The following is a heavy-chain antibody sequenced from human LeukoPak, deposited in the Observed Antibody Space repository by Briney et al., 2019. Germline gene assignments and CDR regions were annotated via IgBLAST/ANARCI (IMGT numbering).Heavy chain of an antibody. CDR3: ARGKGLSDAFDI. Sequence: SETLSLTCTISGGSISSYYWSWIRQPAGKGLEWIGRIYTSGSTNYNPSLKSRVTISVDTSKNQLSLKLSSVTAADTAIYYCARGKGLSDAFDIWGQGTMVTVSS. CDR2: IYTSGST. CDR1: GGSISSYY. J-gene: IGHJ3*02. V-gene: IGHV4-4*07. D-gene: IGHD2-15*01.